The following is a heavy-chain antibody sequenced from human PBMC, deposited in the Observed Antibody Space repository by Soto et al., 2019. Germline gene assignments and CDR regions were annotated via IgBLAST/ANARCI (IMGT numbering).Heavy chain of an antibody. V-gene: IGHV4-31*03. D-gene: IGHD3-10*01. Sequence: SETLSLTCTVSGGSISSGGYYWSWIRQHPGKGLEWIGYIYYSGSTYYNPSLKSRVTISVDTSKNQFSLKLSSVTAADTAVYYCARTPVRGNPTKWFDPWGQGTLVTVS. CDR2: IYYSGST. CDR3: ARTPVRGNPTKWFDP. J-gene: IGHJ5*02. CDR1: GGSISSGGYY.